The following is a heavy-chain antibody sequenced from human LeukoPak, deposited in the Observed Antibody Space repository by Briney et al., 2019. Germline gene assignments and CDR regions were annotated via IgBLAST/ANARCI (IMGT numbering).Heavy chain of an antibody. CDR3: ARVRRGVTGYHSVDY. Sequence: HAGGSLRLSCAASGFTVSNNYMSSARQPPGKGLGWASIKYNGGRTCYADSVKGRFTISRDNSKDTLYLQMNSLRAEDTAIYYCARVRRGVTGYHSVDYWGQGTLVTVSS. V-gene: IGHV3-66*01. J-gene: IGHJ4*02. D-gene: IGHD1-1*01. CDR1: GFTVSNNY. CDR2: KYNGGRT.